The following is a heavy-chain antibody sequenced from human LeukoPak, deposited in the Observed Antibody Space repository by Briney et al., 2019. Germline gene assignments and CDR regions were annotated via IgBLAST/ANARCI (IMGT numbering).Heavy chain of an antibody. CDR3: ARGLEYSSSSGAGDYFDY. J-gene: IGHJ4*02. V-gene: IGHV4-4*07. Sequence: PSETLSLTCTVSGGSISSYYWSWIRQPAGKGLEWIGRIYTSGSTNYNPSLKSRVTMSVDTSKNQFSLKLSSVTAADTAVYYCARGLEYSSSSGAGDYFDYWGQGTLVTVSS. CDR1: GGSISSYY. CDR2: IYTSGST. D-gene: IGHD6-6*01.